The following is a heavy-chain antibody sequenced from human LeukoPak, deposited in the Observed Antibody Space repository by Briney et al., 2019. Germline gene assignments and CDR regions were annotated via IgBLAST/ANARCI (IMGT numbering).Heavy chain of an antibody. Sequence: GGSLRLSCAASGFTFSDYYMSWIRQAPGKGLEWVSYISGSTTYTTYADSVKGRFTISRDNAKNSLYLQMNSLRGEGTAVYYCARLGSIAAAGTPDYWGQGTLVTVSS. D-gene: IGHD6-13*01. J-gene: IGHJ4*02. CDR2: ISGSTTYT. CDR1: GFTFSDYY. V-gene: IGHV3-11*06. CDR3: ARLGSIAAAGTPDY.